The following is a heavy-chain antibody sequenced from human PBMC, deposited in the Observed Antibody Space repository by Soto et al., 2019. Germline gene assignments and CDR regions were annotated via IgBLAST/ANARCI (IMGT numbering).Heavy chain of an antibody. J-gene: IGHJ4*02. Sequence: SETLSLTCTVSGGSISSGGHYWNWIRQHPGKGLEWIGYIYYSGSTSYTPSLKSRVTISVDTSKNQFSLKLSSVTAADTAVYYCARWFPTVVTVDYWGQGTLVTVS. V-gene: IGHV4-31*03. CDR3: ARWFPTVVTVDY. CDR1: GGSISSGGHY. D-gene: IGHD4-17*01. CDR2: IYYSGST.